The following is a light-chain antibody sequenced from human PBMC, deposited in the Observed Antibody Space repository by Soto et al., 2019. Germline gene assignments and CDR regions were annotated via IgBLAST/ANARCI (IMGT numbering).Light chain of an antibody. CDR1: QSVSSS. Sequence: EIVMTQSPATLSVSPGERATLSCRASQSVSSSLAWYQQKPGQAPRLILYDTSFRATGIPDRFSGSGSGTDFTITISRLDPEDFEVYYCQQYGSSPSFGQGTKVDSK. CDR2: DTS. CDR3: QQYGSSPS. V-gene: IGKV3D-20*01. J-gene: IGKJ1*01.